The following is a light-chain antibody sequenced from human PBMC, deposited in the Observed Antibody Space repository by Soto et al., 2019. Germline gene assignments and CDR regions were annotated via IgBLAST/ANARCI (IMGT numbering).Light chain of an antibody. CDR1: QGISRS. Sequence: DIQMSQSPSSLSASVTDRVTISCQASQGISRSLAWYQQKPGKAPKLLIYAASSLQSGVPSRFSGSGFGTDFTLTISSLQPEDSAIYYCQQADTFPITFGQGTRLEI. J-gene: IGKJ5*01. CDR2: AAS. V-gene: IGKV1-12*01. CDR3: QQADTFPIT.